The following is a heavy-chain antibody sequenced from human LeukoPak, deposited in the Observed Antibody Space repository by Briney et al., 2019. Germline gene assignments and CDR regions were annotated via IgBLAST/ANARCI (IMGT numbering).Heavy chain of an antibody. CDR2: ISGSGATI. D-gene: IGHD5-12*01. J-gene: IGHJ4*02. V-gene: IGHV3-48*03. CDR1: GFTFSTYE. CDR3: AREVATIDY. Sequence: PGRSLRLSCAASGFTFSTYEMNWVRQAPGKGLEWVSYISGSGATIHYADSVKGRFTISRDNAKNSLYLQMNSLRVEDTAVYYCAREVATIDYWGQGTLVTVSS.